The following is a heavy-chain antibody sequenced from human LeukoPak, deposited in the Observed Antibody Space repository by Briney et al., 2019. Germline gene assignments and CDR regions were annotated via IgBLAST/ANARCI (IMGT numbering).Heavy chain of an antibody. CDR3: ARFGIFYDMDV. CDR2: IHYSGKA. J-gene: IGHJ6*02. D-gene: IGHD3-16*01. CDR1: GGSISGYY. V-gene: IGHV4-59*01. Sequence: PSETLSLTCTVSGGSISGYYWTWTRQPPGKGLEWIGQIHYSGKADYNPSLRSRVTISADTSKNKMFLKLSSVTAADTAVYYCARFGIFYDMDVWGRGTTVTVSS.